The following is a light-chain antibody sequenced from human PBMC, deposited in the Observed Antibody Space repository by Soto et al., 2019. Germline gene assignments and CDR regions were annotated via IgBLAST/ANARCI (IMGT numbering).Light chain of an antibody. J-gene: IGKJ2*01. V-gene: IGKV1-5*03. CDR1: QSIGSW. Sequence: DIQMTQSPSTLSAFVGDRVRITCRASQSIGSWLAWYQQKPGKAPKLLIQKASSLESGVPSRFSGSGSGTEFTLPISSLQPDDFASYCCQQYNSYMFTFGQGTTLEIK. CDR2: KAS. CDR3: QQYNSYMFT.